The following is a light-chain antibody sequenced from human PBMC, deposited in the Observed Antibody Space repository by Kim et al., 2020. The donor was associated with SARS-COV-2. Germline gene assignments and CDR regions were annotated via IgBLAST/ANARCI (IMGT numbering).Light chain of an antibody. V-gene: IGKV1-39*01. J-gene: IGKJ5*01. Sequence: ACVGDTVTITCRASQSINTCLNWYQQKPGKTPKVLINAASSLQSGVPSSFSGSGSGTDFTLTISSLQPEDFAAYYCQQTYISPITFGQGTRLEIK. CDR2: AAS. CDR1: QSINTC. CDR3: QQTYISPIT.